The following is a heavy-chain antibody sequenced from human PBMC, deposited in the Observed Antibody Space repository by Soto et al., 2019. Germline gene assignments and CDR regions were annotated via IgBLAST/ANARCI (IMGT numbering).Heavy chain of an antibody. CDR1: GGSISSGDYY. D-gene: IGHD3-9*01. CDR3: ARAVDMLTRYYFDY. CDR2: IHYSGST. Sequence: QVQLQESGPGLVKPSQTLSLTCTVSGGSISSGDYYWSWIRQPPGKGLAWIGYIHYSGSTYYNPSLQSRVTISVDTSKIQFYLQPSSVTGADTAVYYCARAVDMLTRYYFDYWGQGTLGTVSA. V-gene: IGHV4-30-4*01. J-gene: IGHJ4*02.